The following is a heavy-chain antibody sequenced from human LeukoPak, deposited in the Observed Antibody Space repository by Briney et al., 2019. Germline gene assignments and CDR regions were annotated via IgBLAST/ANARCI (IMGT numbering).Heavy chain of an antibody. CDR3: ARCGYYDFWSGYSPATFDY. V-gene: IGHV4-39*01. D-gene: IGHD3-3*01. Sequence: SETLSLTCTVSSGSISSSSYYWGWIRQPPGKGLEWIGSIYHSGSTYYKPSLKSRVTISVDTSKNQFSLKLSSVTAADTAVYYCARCGYYDFWSGYSPATFDYWGQGTLVTVSS. CDR1: SGSISSSSYY. CDR2: IYHSGST. J-gene: IGHJ4*02.